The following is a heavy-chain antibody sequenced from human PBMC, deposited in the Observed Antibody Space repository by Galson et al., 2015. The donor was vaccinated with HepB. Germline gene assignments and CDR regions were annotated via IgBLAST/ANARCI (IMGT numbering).Heavy chain of an antibody. CDR3: AIQASGYYAPFDY. CDR1: GFTFSDYY. Sequence: SLRLSCAASGFTFSDYYMSWIRQAPGKGLEWVSYISSSSSYTNYADSVKGRFTISRDNAKNSLYLQMNSLRAEDTAVYYCAIQASGYYAPFDYWGQGTLVTVSS. CDR2: ISSSSSYT. J-gene: IGHJ4*02. D-gene: IGHD3-22*01. V-gene: IGHV3-11*06.